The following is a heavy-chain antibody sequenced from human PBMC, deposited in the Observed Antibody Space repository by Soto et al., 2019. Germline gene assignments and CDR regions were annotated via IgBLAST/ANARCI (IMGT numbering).Heavy chain of an antibody. CDR3: AKGDASGTHYPYYYGLDV. CDR1: GGNFISQM. CDR2: ITPVLDVA. J-gene: IGHJ6*02. D-gene: IGHD3-10*01. V-gene: IGHV1-69*02. Sequence: QVHLLQSGAEVKKPGSSVKVSCKVSGGNFISQMISWVRQAPGQGLEWMGRITPVLDVASYAQKFQDRVSITTDKSTTTVYMELSSLRSEDTAVYYCAKGDASGTHYPYYYGLDVWGQGTTVTVSS.